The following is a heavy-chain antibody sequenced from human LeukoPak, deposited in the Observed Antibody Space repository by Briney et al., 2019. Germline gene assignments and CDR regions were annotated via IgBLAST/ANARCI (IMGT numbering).Heavy chain of an antibody. V-gene: IGHV5-51*01. Sequence: GESLKISCKGSGYSFTSYWIGWVRQMPGKGLEWMGVIYPGDSDTRYSPSFQGQVTISADKSISTAYLQWSSLKASDTAMYYCARRRYCSSTSCRNWFDPWGQGTLVTVSS. J-gene: IGHJ5*02. CDR2: IYPGDSDT. CDR1: GYSFTSYW. D-gene: IGHD2-2*01. CDR3: ARRRYCSSTSCRNWFDP.